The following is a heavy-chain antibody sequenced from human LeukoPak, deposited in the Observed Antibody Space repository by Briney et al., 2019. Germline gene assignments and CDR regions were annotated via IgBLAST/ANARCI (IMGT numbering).Heavy chain of an antibody. CDR2: INPSGGST. Sequence: GASVKVSCKASGYTFTSYYIHWVRQAPGQGLDWMGIINPSGGSTSYAQRFQGRVTMTRDTSTSTVYMELSSLRSEDTAVYYCARDHTFRGVIVNKIGFDYWGQGALVTVSS. V-gene: IGHV1-46*01. D-gene: IGHD3-16*02. J-gene: IGHJ4*02. CDR3: ARDHTFRGVIVNKIGFDY. CDR1: GYTFTSYY.